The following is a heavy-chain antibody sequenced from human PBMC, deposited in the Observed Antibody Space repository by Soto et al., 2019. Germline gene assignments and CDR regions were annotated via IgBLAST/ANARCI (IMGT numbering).Heavy chain of an antibody. D-gene: IGHD3-22*01. CDR2: IYYSGST. Sequence: PSETLSLTCTVSGGSISSYYWSWIRQPPGKGLEWIGYIYYSGSTNYNPSLKSRITINADTSKNQFSLQLNSVTPEDTAVYYCARDVRANFGSSGYYWNWFDPWGQGTLVTVSS. V-gene: IGHV4-59*12. J-gene: IGHJ5*02. CDR3: ARDVRANFGSSGYYWNWFDP. CDR1: GGSISSYY.